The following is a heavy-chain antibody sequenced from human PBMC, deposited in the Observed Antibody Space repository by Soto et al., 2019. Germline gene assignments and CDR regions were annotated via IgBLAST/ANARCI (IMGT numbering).Heavy chain of an antibody. Sequence: SETLSLTCGVSGGSISSGGYSWSWIRQPPGKGLEWIGYIYHSGSTYYNPSLKSRVTISVDRSKNQFSLKLSSVTAADTAVYYCARANFNNYGMDVWGQGTTVTVSS. J-gene: IGHJ6*02. V-gene: IGHV4-30-2*01. CDR1: GGSISSGGYS. CDR3: ARANFNNYGMDV. D-gene: IGHD7-27*01. CDR2: IYHSGST.